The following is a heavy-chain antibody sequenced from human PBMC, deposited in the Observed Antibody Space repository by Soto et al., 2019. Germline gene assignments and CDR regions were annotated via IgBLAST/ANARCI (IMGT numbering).Heavy chain of an antibody. D-gene: IGHD6-13*01. CDR1: GFTFSSYA. CDR2: ISGSATST. J-gene: IGHJ5*02. CDR3: AKERTSNWYFDYFDP. V-gene: IGHV3-23*01. Sequence: EVQLLESGGGLVQPGGSLRLSCAASGFTFSSYAMTWVRQAPGMGLEWVAVISGSATSTHYADSVRGRFTIPRDNSKNTLYLQMNSLRVEDTAVYYCAKERTSNWYFDYFDPWGQGTLVTVSS.